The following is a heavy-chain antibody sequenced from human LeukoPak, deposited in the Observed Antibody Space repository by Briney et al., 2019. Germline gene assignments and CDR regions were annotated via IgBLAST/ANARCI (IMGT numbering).Heavy chain of an antibody. Sequence: SQTLSLTCAISGDSVSSNNAAWTWIRQSPSRGLEWLGRTYYSYKWSNDYAVSVRSRITINPDTSKNQFSLHLTSVTPEDTAVYYCAREADYGGKSAEFDFWGQGTLVPVSS. CDR3: AREADYGGKSAEFDF. D-gene: IGHD4-23*01. CDR1: GDSVSSNNAA. V-gene: IGHV6-1*01. CDR2: TYYSYKWSN. J-gene: IGHJ4*02.